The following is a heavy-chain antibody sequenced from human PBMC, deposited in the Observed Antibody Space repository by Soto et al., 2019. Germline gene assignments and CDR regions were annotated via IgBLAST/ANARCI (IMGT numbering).Heavy chain of an antibody. Sequence: RGSLILSSTASALIFRPCAMRWFLQAPGKKLEWVSAISGSGGSTYYADSVKGRLTISRDNSKNTLYLQMNSLRAEDTAVYYCAKVIYDFWSDYDRSDYMDVWGKGTTVTVCS. CDR1: ALIFRPCA. D-gene: IGHD3-3*01. CDR3: AKVIYDFWSDYDRSDYMDV. V-gene: IGHV3-23*01. CDR2: ISGSGGST. J-gene: IGHJ6*03.